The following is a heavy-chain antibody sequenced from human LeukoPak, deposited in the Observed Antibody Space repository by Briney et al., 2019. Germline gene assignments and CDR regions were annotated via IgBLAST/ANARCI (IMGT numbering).Heavy chain of an antibody. Sequence: SETLSLTCAVYGGSFSGYYWSWIRQPPGKGLEWIGEINHSGSTNYNPSLKSRVTISVDTSKNQFSLKLSSVTAADTAVYYCARGYCSSTSCYMVGWFDPWGQGTLVTVSS. CDR1: GGSFSGYY. CDR2: INHSGST. D-gene: IGHD2-2*02. CDR3: ARGYCSSTSCYMVGWFDP. V-gene: IGHV4-34*01. J-gene: IGHJ5*02.